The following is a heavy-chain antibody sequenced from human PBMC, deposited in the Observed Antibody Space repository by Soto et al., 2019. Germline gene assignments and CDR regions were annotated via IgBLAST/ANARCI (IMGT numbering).Heavy chain of an antibody. CDR3: AKEGLRREHAFDI. Sequence: EVQLLESGRGLVQPGGSLRLSCAASGFTFSTYAMSWVRQAPGKGLEWVSAISGSGGSTYYADSVKGRFTISRDNSKNTLYLQMNSLRAEDTAVYYCAKEGLRREHAFDIWGQGTMVTVSS. CDR2: ISGSGGST. V-gene: IGHV3-23*01. D-gene: IGHD4-17*01. CDR1: GFTFSTYA. J-gene: IGHJ3*02.